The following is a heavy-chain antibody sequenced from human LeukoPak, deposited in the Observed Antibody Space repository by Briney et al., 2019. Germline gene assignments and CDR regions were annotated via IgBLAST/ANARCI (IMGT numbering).Heavy chain of an antibody. CDR2: ISSSSSTI. D-gene: IGHD3-10*01. V-gene: IGHV3-11*04. CDR1: GFTFSDYY. J-gene: IGHJ3*02. Sequence: GGSLRLSCAASGFTFSDYYMSWIRQAPGKGLEWVSYISSSSSTIYYADSVKGRFTISRDNAKNSLYLQMNSLRAEDTAVYYCARVRGRGGGGKSGPNAFDIWGQGTMVTVSS. CDR3: ARVRGRGGGGKSGPNAFDI.